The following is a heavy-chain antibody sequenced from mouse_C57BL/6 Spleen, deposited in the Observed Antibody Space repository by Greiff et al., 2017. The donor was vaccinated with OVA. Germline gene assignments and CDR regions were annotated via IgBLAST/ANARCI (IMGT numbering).Heavy chain of an antibody. J-gene: IGHJ2*01. CDR1: GYTFTDYN. CDR3: ARWVYDGYPYFDY. CDR2: INPNNGGT. Sequence: EVQLQQSGPELVKPGASVKMSCKASGYTFTDYNMHWVKQSHGKSLEWIGYINPNNGGTSYNQKFKGKATLTVNKSSSTAYMELRSLTSEDSAVYYCARWVYDGYPYFDYWGQGTTLTVSS. V-gene: IGHV1-22*01. D-gene: IGHD2-3*01.